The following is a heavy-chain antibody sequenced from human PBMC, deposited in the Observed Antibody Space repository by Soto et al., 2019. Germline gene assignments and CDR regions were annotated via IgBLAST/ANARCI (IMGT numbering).Heavy chain of an antibody. Sequence: QVQLVQSGAEVKKPGSSVKVSCKASGGTLRNYAISWVRQAPGQGLEWMGGIIPISSTSKYAQKFQGRVTITADKSTSTAYMELSSLRSEDTAVYYCATDTGSYYDVAYWGQGTLVTVSS. CDR2: IIPISSTS. CDR3: ATDTGSYYDVAY. D-gene: IGHD1-26*01. CDR1: GGTLRNYA. V-gene: IGHV1-69*06. J-gene: IGHJ4*02.